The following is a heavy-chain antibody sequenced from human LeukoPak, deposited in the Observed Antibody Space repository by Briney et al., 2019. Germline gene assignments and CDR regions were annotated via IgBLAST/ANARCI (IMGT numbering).Heavy chain of an antibody. D-gene: IGHD6-13*01. CDR3: AKERWRQLATVQH. CDR1: GFTFSSYG. CDR2: IRYDGSNK. Sequence: PGGSLRLSCAASGFTFSSYGMHWVRQAPGKGLEWVAFIRYDGSNKYYADSVKGRFTISRDNSKNTLYLQMDSLRAEDTAVYYCAKERWRQLATVQHWGQGTLVTVSS. J-gene: IGHJ1*01. V-gene: IGHV3-30*02.